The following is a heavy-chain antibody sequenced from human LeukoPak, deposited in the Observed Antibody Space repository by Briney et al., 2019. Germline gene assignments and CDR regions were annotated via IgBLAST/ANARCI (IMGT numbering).Heavy chain of an antibody. D-gene: IGHD2/OR15-2a*01. CDR3: ARGQPPPNIYYFDY. CDR1: GYTLATYG. Sequence: GSSVKVSCKASGYTLATYGISWVRQAPGQGLEWMGWLSTHNGNTDHAQKLQGRVTMTTDTSTSTAYMELRSLRSDDTAVYYCARGQPPPNIYYFDYWGQGTLVTVSS. V-gene: IGHV1-18*01. CDR2: LSTHNGNT. J-gene: IGHJ4*02.